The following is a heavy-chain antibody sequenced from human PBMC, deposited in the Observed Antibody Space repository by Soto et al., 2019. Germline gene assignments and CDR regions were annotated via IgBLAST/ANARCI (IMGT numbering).Heavy chain of an antibody. D-gene: IGHD2-2*01. V-gene: IGHV4-34*01. Sequence: SLTCAVYGGSFSGYYWSWIRHPPGKGLEWIGEINHSGSTNYNPSLKSRVTISVDTSKNQFSLKLSSVTAADTAVYYCASVVVVPAAIDYYMDVWGKGTTVTVSS. CDR2: INHSGST. CDR3: ASVVVVPAAIDYYMDV. J-gene: IGHJ6*03. CDR1: GGSFSGYY.